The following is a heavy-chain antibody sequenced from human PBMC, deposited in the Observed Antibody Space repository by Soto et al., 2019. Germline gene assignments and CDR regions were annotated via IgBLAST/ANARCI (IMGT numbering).Heavy chain of an antibody. CDR2: ISYDGSNK. CDR3: AKDAVYNDGLWLMDH. J-gene: IGHJ4*02. V-gene: IGHV3-30-3*01. Sequence: WWSLRLSCSASVFTFSSYAMHWFRQAPGKGLEWVAVISYDGSNKYYADSVKGRFTISKDISRNTLYLQMNSLRADDTAVYYCAKDAVYNDGLWLMDHWGQGTLVTVSS. D-gene: IGHD2-21*01. CDR1: VFTFSSYA.